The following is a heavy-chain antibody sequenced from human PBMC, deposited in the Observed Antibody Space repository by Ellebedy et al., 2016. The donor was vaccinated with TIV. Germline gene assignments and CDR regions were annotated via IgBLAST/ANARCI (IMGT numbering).Heavy chain of an antibody. Sequence: GESLKISCAASGFTLSDHYMDWVRQAPGKGLEWVGRSRDKANSYTTDYAASVKGRFTIPRDDSQSSLYLQMNSLRAEDTAVFYCARESEVGCMDVWGQGTTVTVSS. CDR3: ARESEVGCMDV. CDR2: SRDKANSYTT. V-gene: IGHV3-72*01. J-gene: IGHJ6*02. D-gene: IGHD1-26*01. CDR1: GFTLSDHY.